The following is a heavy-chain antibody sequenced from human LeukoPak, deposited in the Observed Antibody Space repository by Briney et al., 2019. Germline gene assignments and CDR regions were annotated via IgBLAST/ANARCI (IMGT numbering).Heavy chain of an antibody. CDR2: IIPIFGTA. D-gene: IGHD6-19*01. CDR1: GGTFSSYA. Sequence: SVKVSCKASGGTFSSYAISWVRQAPGQGLEWMGRIIPIFGTANYAQKFQGRVTMTTDTSTSTAYMELRSLRSDDTAVYYCARTEQWLVRIDYWGQGTLVTVSS. V-gene: IGHV1-69*05. CDR3: ARTEQWLVRIDY. J-gene: IGHJ4*02.